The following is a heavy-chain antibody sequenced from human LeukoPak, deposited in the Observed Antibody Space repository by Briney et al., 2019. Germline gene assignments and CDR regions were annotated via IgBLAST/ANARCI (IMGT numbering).Heavy chain of an antibody. CDR1: GGTFSSCA. D-gene: IGHD3-16*02. V-gene: IGHV1-69*01. CDR3: ARDGDYVWGSYRN. Sequence: SVKVSCKASGGTFSSCAISWVRHAPGQGLEWMGGIIPIFGTANYAQKFQGRVTITADESTSTAYMELSSLRSEDTAVYYCARDGDYVWGSYRNWGQGTLVTVSS. J-gene: IGHJ4*02. CDR2: IIPIFGTA.